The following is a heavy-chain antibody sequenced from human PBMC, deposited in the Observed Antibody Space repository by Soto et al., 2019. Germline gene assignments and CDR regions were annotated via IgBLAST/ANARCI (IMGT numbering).Heavy chain of an antibody. CDR3: ARGYCSGGSCYHYWYFDL. CDR2: IIPILGIA. J-gene: IGHJ2*01. CDR1: GGTFSSYA. D-gene: IGHD2-15*01. V-gene: IGHV1-69*10. Sequence: ASVKVSCKASGGTFSSYAISWVRQAPGQGLEWMGGIIPILGIANYAQKFQGRVTITADKSTSTAYMELSSLRSEDTAVYYCARGYCSGGSCYHYWYFDLWGRGTLVTVSS.